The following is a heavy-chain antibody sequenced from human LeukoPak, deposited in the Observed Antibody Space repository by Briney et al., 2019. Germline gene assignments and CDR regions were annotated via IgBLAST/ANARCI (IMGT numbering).Heavy chain of an antibody. D-gene: IGHD1-26*01. CDR1: GGSISSNY. CDR2: IYYNGST. J-gene: IGHJ3*02. V-gene: IGHV4-59*01. CDR3: ARDGGSYAGGTFDI. Sequence: SETLSLTCTVSGGSISSNYWSWLRQPPGKGLEWLGYIYYNGSTNYNPSLKSRVTISIDTSKNQFSLKLSSMTAADTAVYYCARDGGSYAGGTFDIWGQGTMVTVSS.